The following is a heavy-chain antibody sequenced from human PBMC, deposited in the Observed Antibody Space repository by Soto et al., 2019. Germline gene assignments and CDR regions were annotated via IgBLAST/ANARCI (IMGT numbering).Heavy chain of an antibody. CDR2: ISYDGSNK. D-gene: IGHD6-25*01. V-gene: IGHV3-30*18. Sequence: QVQLVESGGGVVQPGRSLRLSCAASGFTFSSYGMHWVRQAPGKGLEWVAVISYDGSNKCYADSVKGRFTISRDNAKNTLYLQMNSLRAEDTAVYYCAKDRRPNDSSGMDVWGQGTMVTVSS. CDR1: GFTFSSYG. J-gene: IGHJ6*02. CDR3: AKDRRPNDSSGMDV.